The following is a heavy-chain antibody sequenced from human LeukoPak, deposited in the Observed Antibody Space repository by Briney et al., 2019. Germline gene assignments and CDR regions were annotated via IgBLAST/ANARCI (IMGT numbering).Heavy chain of an antibody. CDR3: ARARIPFAVVIPWDY. CDR1: GGTFSNYA. D-gene: IGHD3-3*01. CDR2: IIPLFGTA. J-gene: IGHJ4*02. V-gene: IGHV1-69*13. Sequence: SVKVSCKASGGTFSNYAISWVRQTPGQGLEWMGGIIPLFGTANYAQRFQGRVTITADESTSTAYMALSSLRSEDTAIYYCARARIPFAVVIPWDYWGQGTLVTVSS.